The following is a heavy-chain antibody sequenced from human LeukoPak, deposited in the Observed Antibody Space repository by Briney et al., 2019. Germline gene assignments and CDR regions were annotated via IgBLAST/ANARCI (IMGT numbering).Heavy chain of an antibody. CDR2: ISYAGSNK. CDR3: ARGLSSSNYFDY. D-gene: IGHD6-6*01. V-gene: IGHV3-30*01. J-gene: IGHJ4*02. Sequence: GGSLRLSCAASGFNFSSYAMHWVRQAPGKGLEWVAVISYAGSNKYYADSVKGRFTISRDNSKNTLYLQMNSLRAEDTAVYYCARGLSSSNYFDYWGQGTLVTVSS. CDR1: GFNFSSYA.